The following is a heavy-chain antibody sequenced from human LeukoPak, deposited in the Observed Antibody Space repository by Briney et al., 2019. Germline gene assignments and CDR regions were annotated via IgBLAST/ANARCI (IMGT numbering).Heavy chain of an antibody. Sequence: SETLSLTCTVSGASISGGRYYWGWIRQPPGQGLEWIGSISYSGSTYYTLSLKSRVTISLDTSKNQFSLRLSSVTAADTAVYYCAIQLWLGGGFDYWGQGTLVTVSS. CDR2: ISYSGST. V-gene: IGHV4-39*01. CDR1: GASISGGRYY. CDR3: AIQLWLGGGFDY. J-gene: IGHJ4*02. D-gene: IGHD5-18*01.